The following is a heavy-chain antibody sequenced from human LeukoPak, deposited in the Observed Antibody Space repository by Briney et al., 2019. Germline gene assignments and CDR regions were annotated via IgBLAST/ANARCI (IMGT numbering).Heavy chain of an antibody. Sequence: GGSLRLSCSASGFTFSAYAMHWVRQAPGKGLEYVSAISPDGSNTYYADFVKGRFSISRDNSKNTLYLQMSSLRPEDTADYYCVPKGTEGYWGQGTLVTVSS. V-gene: IGHV3-64D*06. CDR2: ISPDGSNT. CDR3: VPKGTEGY. J-gene: IGHJ4*02. CDR1: GFTFSAYA.